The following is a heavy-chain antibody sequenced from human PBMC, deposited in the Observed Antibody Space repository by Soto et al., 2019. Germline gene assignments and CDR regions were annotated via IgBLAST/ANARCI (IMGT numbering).Heavy chain of an antibody. D-gene: IGHD1-1*01. J-gene: IGHJ4*02. CDR2: ISSSSSYI. Sequence: EVQLVESGGGLVKPGGSLRLSCAASGFTFSSYSMNWVRQAPGKGLEWVSSISSSSSYIYYADSVKGRFTISRDNAKNSLYLQMNSLRAEDTAVYYCERAYLEDYYFDYWGQGTLVNVAS. V-gene: IGHV3-21*01. CDR1: GFTFSSYS. CDR3: ERAYLEDYYFDY.